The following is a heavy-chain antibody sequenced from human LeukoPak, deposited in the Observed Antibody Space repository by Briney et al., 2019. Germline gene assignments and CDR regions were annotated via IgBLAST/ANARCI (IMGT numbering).Heavy chain of an antibody. V-gene: IGHV7-4-1*02. Sequence: ASVKVSCKASGYTFTSYAMNWVRQAPGQGLEWMGWINTNTGNPTYAQGFTGRFVFSLDTSVSTAYLQISSLKAEDTAVYYCARDSDYDILTGYSTLDYWGQGTLVTVSS. CDR2: INTNTGNP. CDR1: GYTFTSYA. J-gene: IGHJ4*02. CDR3: ARDSDYDILTGYSTLDY. D-gene: IGHD3-9*01.